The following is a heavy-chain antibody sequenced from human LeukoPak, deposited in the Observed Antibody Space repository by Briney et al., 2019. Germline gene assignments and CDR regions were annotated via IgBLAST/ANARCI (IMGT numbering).Heavy chain of an antibody. CDR1: GYTFSNYY. J-gene: IGHJ4*02. V-gene: IGHV1-46*01. D-gene: IGHD5-12*01. CDR3: ARDSDNDSGYDY. CDR2: INPSGGSA. Sequence: EASVKVSCKASGYTFSNYYIHWVRRAPGQGLEWMGIINPSGGSASNAQNFQGRVIMTRDTSTSTVYMELSSLRSEDTAVYYCARDSDNDSGYDYWGQGTLVTVSS.